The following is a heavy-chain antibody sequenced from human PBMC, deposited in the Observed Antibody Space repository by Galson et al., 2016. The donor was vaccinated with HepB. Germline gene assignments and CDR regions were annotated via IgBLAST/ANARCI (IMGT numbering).Heavy chain of an antibody. CDR1: GFSLRTRGEV. Sequence: PALVKPTQTLTLTCTFSGFSLRTRGEVVGWVRLPPGKALEWLALIYWNDDKRYRSSVKTRLTITKDTSKNQVVLTMTTMDPLDTGTYYCVHVESYGVESIDHWGQGTLVTVAS. CDR2: IYWNDDK. J-gene: IGHJ4*02. CDR3: VHVESYGVESIDH. V-gene: IGHV2-5*04. D-gene: IGHD3-16*01.